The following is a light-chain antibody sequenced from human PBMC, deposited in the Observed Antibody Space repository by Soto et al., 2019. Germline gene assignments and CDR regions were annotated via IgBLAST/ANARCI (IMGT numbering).Light chain of an antibody. CDR1: SSDVGGYNY. Sequence: QSALTQPASVSGSPGQSITISCTGTSSDVGGYNYVSWYQQHPGKAPKLMIYEVNKRPSGVPDRFSGSKSGNTAYLTVSGLQAEDEADYYCSSFVGSPVVFGGGTKLTVL. J-gene: IGLJ2*01. CDR3: SSFVGSPVV. CDR2: EVN. V-gene: IGLV2-8*01.